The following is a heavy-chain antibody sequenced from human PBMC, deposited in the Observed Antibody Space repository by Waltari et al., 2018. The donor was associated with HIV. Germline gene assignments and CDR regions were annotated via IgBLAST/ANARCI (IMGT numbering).Heavy chain of an antibody. D-gene: IGHD1-26*01. V-gene: IGHV3-23*01. Sequence: EVQLLESGGGLVQPGGSLSLSCATSWLICSTLALTWVRQAPGKGLECVSTIRSIGDTTYYADSVKGRFTTTRANSKDTLYLQMNSLRAEDTAVYYCAKDSMGAIDVEDYFDFWGQGTLVTVSS. CDR2: IRSIGDTT. CDR3: AKDSMGAIDVEDYFDF. J-gene: IGHJ4*02. CDR1: WLICSTLA.